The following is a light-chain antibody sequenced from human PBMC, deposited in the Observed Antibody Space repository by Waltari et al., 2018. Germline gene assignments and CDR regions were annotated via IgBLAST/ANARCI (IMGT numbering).Light chain of an antibody. Sequence: QSVLSQSPSVSGAPGQRVTISCSGTNSNIGRNIVNWYQQFPGAAPKLLIFNDKHRPSGVPDRFSGSKSGPSASLAISGLQSEDEAEYYCSGWDDSLNGWVFGGGTKLTVL. V-gene: IGLV1-44*01. J-gene: IGLJ3*02. CDR2: NDK. CDR3: SGWDDSLNGWV. CDR1: NSNIGRNI.